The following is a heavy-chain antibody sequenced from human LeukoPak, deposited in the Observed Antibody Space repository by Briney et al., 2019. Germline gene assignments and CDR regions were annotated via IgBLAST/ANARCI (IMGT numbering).Heavy chain of an antibody. V-gene: IGHV1-2*02. CDR1: GYTFTDYY. CDR2: INPNNGDS. D-gene: IGHD2-21*02. Sequence: ASVKVSCKASGYTFTDYYIHWVRQAPGQGLEWMGYINPNNGDSNSAQKFQGRVAMTGDRSISTAYMELSSLRSDDTAVYYCARQVVVVTAAYFYFEYWGQGTLVTVSS. CDR3: ARQVVVVTAAYFYFEY. J-gene: IGHJ4*02.